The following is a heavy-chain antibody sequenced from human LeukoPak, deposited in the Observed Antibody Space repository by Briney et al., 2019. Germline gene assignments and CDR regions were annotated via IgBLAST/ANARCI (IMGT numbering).Heavy chain of an antibody. Sequence: GGSLRLSCAASGFTFSSYGMHWVRQAPGKGLEWVAFIRYDGSNKYYADSVKGRFTISRDNSKNTLYLQMNSLRAEDTAVYYCARGVRELLWFGELLSHYYYYYMDVWGKGTTVTISS. J-gene: IGHJ6*03. CDR3: ARGVRELLWFGELLSHYYYYYMDV. D-gene: IGHD3-10*01. CDR1: GFTFSSYG. V-gene: IGHV3-30*02. CDR2: IRYDGSNK.